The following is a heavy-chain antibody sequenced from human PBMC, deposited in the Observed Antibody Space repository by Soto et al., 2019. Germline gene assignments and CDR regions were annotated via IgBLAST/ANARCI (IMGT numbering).Heavy chain of an antibody. D-gene: IGHD6-13*01. J-gene: IGHJ5*02. CDR1: GGSISSYY. CDR3: ARDGRDSSSWYGGANWFDP. V-gene: IGHV4-59*01. CDR2: IYYSGST. Sequence: PSETLSLTCTVSGGSISSYYWIWIRQPPGKGLEWIGYIYYSGSTNYNPSLKSRVTISVDTSKNQFSLKLSSVTAADTAVYYCARDGRDSSSWYGGANWFDPWGQGTLVTVSS.